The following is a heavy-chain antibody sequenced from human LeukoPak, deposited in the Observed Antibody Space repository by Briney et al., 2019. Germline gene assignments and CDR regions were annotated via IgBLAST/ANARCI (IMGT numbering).Heavy chain of an antibody. J-gene: IGHJ4*02. CDR3: AKGAFAYYYGSGSYYFDY. V-gene: IGHV3-9*03. Sequence: GGSLRLSCAASGFTFDDYAMHWVRQAPGKGLEWVSGISWNSGSIGYADSVKGRFTIPRDNAKDSLYLQMNSLRAEDMALYYCAKGAFAYYYGSGSYYFDYWGQGTLVTVSS. CDR2: ISWNSGSI. D-gene: IGHD3-10*01. CDR1: GFTFDDYA.